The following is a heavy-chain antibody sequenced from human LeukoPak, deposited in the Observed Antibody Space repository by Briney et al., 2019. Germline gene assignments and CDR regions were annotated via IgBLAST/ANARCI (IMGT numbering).Heavy chain of an antibody. CDR2: ISGNGGST. CDR1: GFTFSNYA. J-gene: IGHJ4*02. Sequence: PGGSLRLSCAASGFTFSNYAMSWVRQAPGKGLEWVSGISGNGGSTYYADSVGRFSISRDNSNNTLYLQMTSLRAEDTAVYYCAKLVFSITGYWGQGTLVTVSS. D-gene: IGHD3-3*02. CDR3: AKLVFSITGY. V-gene: IGHV3-23*01.